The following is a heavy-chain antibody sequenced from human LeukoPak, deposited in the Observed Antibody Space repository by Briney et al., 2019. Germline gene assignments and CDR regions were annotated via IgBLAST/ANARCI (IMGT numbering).Heavy chain of an antibody. J-gene: IGHJ4*02. CDR2: INSDGSST. V-gene: IGHV3-74*01. D-gene: IGHD6-19*01. CDR1: GFTFSSYW. CDR3: AKDPEYSSGWYLDY. Sequence: GGSLRLSCAASGFTFSSYWMHWVRQAPGKGLVWVSRINSDGSSTSYADSVKGRFTISRDNSKNTLYLQMNSLRAEDTAVYYCAKDPEYSSGWYLDYWGQGTLVTVSS.